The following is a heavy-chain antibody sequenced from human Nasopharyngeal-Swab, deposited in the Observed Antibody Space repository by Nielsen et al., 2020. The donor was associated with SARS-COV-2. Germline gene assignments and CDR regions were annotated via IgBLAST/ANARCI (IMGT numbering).Heavy chain of an antibody. CDR1: GFTFSSYA. V-gene: IGHV3-23*01. Sequence: GESLKISCAASGFTFSSYAMSWVRQAPGKGLEWVSAISGSGGSTYYADSVKGRFTISRDNSKNTLYLQMNSLRAEDTAVYYCARFAQDIVLMVYASNQYYFDYWGQGTLVTVSS. CDR2: ISGSGGST. J-gene: IGHJ4*02. CDR3: ARFAQDIVLMVYASNQYYFDY. D-gene: IGHD2-8*01.